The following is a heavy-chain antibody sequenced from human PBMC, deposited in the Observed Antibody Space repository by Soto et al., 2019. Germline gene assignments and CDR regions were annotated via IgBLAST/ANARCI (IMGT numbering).Heavy chain of an antibody. J-gene: IGHJ4*02. CDR2: INHSGST. V-gene: IGHV4-34*01. CDR1: GGSFSGYY. Sequence: SETLSLTCAVYGGSFSGYYWSWIRQPPGKGLEWIGEINHSGSTNYNPSLKSRVTISVDTSKNQFSLKLSSVTAADTAVYYCARGHGSYRNWGQGTLVTVSS. CDR3: ARGHGSYRN.